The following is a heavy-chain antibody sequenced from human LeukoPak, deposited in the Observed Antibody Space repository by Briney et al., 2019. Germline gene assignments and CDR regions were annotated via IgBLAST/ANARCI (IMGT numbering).Heavy chain of an antibody. CDR1: GYSFTSYW. Sequence: GESLKISCKGSGYSFTSYWIGWVRQMPGKGLEGMGIIYPGDSDTRYSPSFQDQVTISADRSISTAYLQWSSLKASDTAMYYCARHTPTSSTVPHFDYWGQGTLVTVSS. V-gene: IGHV5-51*01. J-gene: IGHJ4*02. CDR3: ARHTPTSSTVPHFDY. D-gene: IGHD2/OR15-2a*01. CDR2: IYPGDSDT.